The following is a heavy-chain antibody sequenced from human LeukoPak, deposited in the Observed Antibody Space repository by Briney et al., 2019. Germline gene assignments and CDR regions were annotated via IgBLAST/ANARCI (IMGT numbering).Heavy chain of an antibody. Sequence: GESLKLSCNGSGYSFTSYWLGWVRQMTGKGLEWMGIIYPGDSDTRSSPYFQGHVTISADKSINTAYLQWSSLKALDTAMYYCARIIAARPDYFDYWGQGTLVTVSS. D-gene: IGHD6-6*01. CDR1: GYSFTSYW. J-gene: IGHJ4*02. V-gene: IGHV5-51*01. CDR3: ARIIAARPDYFDY. CDR2: IYPGDSDT.